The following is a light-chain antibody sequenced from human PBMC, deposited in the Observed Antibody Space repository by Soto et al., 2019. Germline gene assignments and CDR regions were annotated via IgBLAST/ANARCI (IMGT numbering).Light chain of an antibody. Sequence: QSVLTQPASVSGSPGQSITISCTGTSSDVGGYNYVSWYQQHPGKVPKLMIYEVNNRPSGVSDRFSGSKSGNTASLTISGLQAEDEADYYCTSFTTSGTLYVLGTGTKVTVL. CDR3: TSFTTSGTLYV. J-gene: IGLJ1*01. CDR1: SSDVGGYNY. V-gene: IGLV2-14*01. CDR2: EVN.